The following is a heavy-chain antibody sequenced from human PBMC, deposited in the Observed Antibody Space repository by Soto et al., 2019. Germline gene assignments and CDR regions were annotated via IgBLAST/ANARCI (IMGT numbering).Heavy chain of an antibody. D-gene: IGHD6-13*01. V-gene: IGHV1-2*02. CDR3: ARVKTIAAAGTYYYYYGMDV. CDR2: INPNSGGT. CDR1: GYTFTSYY. J-gene: IGHJ6*02. Sequence: ASVKVSCKASGYTFTSYYMHWVRQAPGQGLEWMGWINPNSGGTNYAQKFQGRVTMTRDTSISTAYMELSRLRADDTAVYYCARVKTIAAAGTYYYYYGMDVWGQGTTVTVS.